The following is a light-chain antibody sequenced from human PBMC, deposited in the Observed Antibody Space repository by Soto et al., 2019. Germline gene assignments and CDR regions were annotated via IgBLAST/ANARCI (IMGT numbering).Light chain of an antibody. V-gene: IGLV7-46*01. CDR1: TGAVTSGHY. CDR3: LLSYSGAGV. Sequence: QAVVTQEPSLTVSPGGTVTLTCGSSTGAVTSGHYAYWFQQKPGQAPRTLIYDTSSKHSWTPARFSGSLLGGKAALTLSGAQPEDEAEYYCLLSYSGAGVVGGGTQRTVL. J-gene: IGLJ2*01. CDR2: DTS.